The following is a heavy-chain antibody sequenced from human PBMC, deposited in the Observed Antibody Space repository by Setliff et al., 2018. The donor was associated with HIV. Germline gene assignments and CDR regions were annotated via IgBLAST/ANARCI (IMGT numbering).Heavy chain of an antibody. J-gene: IGHJ4*02. CDR2: ISYDGSRI. V-gene: IGHV3-30*01. CDR1: GFPFRDFA. CDR3: ATARIPTGGTSTSFDY. D-gene: IGHD1-1*01. Sequence: SLRLSCVGSGFPFRDFAMHWVRQAPGKGLEWVSSISYDGSRIHYADSVKGRFSISRDNSKNTLSLQVNGLGPGDTAVYYCATARIPTGGTSTSFDYWGQGTLVTVSS.